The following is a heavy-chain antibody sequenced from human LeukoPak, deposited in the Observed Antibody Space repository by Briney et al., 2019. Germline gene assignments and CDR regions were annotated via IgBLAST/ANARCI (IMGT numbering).Heavy chain of an antibody. CDR2: IYYSGST. CDR3: AILSSPSRG. CDR1: GDSVSSGGYY. V-gene: IGHV4-61*08. J-gene: IGHJ3*01. Sequence: SETPSLTCTVSGDSVSSGGYYWSWIRQPPGKGLEWIGYIYYSGSTNYNPSLKSRVTISVDTSKNQLSLKLGSVTAADTAVYYCAILSSPSRGWGQGTMVTVSS. D-gene: IGHD6-13*01.